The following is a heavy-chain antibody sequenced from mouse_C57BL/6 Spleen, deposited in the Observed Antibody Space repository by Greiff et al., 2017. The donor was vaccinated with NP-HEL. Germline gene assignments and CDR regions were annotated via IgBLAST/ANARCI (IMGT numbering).Heavy chain of an antibody. CDR2: FYPGSGSI. V-gene: IGHV1-62-2*01. D-gene: IGHD2-4*01. Sequence: VQLQQSGAELVKPGASVKLSCKASGYTFTEYTIHWVKQRSGQGLEWIGWFYPGSGSIKYNEKFKDKATLTADKSSSTVYMELSRLTSEDSAVYFCARHEENYDYDDYYAMDYWGQGTSVTVSS. CDR1: GYTFTEYT. J-gene: IGHJ4*01. CDR3: ARHEENYDYDDYYAMDY.